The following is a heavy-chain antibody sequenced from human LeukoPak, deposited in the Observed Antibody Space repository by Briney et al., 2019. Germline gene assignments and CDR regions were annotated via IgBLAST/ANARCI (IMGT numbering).Heavy chain of an antibody. CDR3: ARGGFSRSYWYFDL. CDR2: IYYSGST. V-gene: IGHV4-59*01. Sequence: TSETLSLTCTVSGGSISSYYWSWIRQPPGKGLEWIGYIYYSGSTNYNPSLKSRVTISVDTSKNQFSLKLSSVTAADTAVYYCARGGFSRSYWYFDLWGRGTLVTVSS. J-gene: IGHJ2*01. D-gene: IGHD3-3*02. CDR1: GGSISSYY.